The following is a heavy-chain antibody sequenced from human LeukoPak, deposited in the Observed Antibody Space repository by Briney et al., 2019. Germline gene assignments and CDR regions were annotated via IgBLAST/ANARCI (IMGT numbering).Heavy chain of an antibody. D-gene: IGHD3-10*01. CDR1: GGSISSYY. J-gene: IGHJ5*02. V-gene: IGHV4-59*01. Sequence: SETLSLTCTVSGGSISSYYWSWIRQPPGKGLEWIGYIYYSGSTNYNPSLKSRVTISVDTSKNQFSLKLSSVTAVDTAVYYCARVRGTGSYYNPLKYNWFDPWGQGTLVTVSS. CDR3: ARVRGTGSYYNPLKYNWFDP. CDR2: IYYSGST.